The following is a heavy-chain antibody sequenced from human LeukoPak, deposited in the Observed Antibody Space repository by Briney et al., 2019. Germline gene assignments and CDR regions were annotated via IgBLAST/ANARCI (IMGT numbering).Heavy chain of an antibody. CDR1: GGSIRNRSYY. V-gene: IGHV4-39*01. CDR2: ISYSGNT. Sequence: SETLSLTCTVYGGSIRNRSYYWGWIRQPPGKGLEWIGSISYSGNTYYNPSLKSRVTISVDTSNNQFSLKLSSVTAADTAVYYCARPGIVADAIRWFDPWGQGTLVTVSS. CDR3: ARPGIVADAIRWFDP. J-gene: IGHJ5*02. D-gene: IGHD3-22*01.